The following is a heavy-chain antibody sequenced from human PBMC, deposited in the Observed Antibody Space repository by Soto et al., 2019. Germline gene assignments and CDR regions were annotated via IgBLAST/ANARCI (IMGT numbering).Heavy chain of an antibody. CDR2: ISAYNGNT. J-gene: IGHJ6*02. D-gene: IGHD3-10*01. V-gene: IGHV1-18*01. CDR1: GYTFTSYG. CDR3: ARDQVTMVRGVILYGMDV. Sequence: QVQLVQSGAEVKKPGASVKVSCKASGYTFTSYGISWVRQAPGQGLEWMGWISAYNGNTNYAQKLQGRGTMTTDTSTSTAYMELRSLRSDDTAVYYCARDQVTMVRGVILYGMDVWGQGTTVTVSS.